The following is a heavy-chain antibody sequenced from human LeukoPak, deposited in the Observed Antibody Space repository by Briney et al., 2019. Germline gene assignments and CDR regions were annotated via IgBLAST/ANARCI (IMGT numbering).Heavy chain of an antibody. V-gene: IGHV1-8*01. CDR2: MNPNSGNT. CDR1: GYTFTSYD. D-gene: IGHD6-19*01. J-gene: IGHJ4*02. CDR3: AREYSSGWYFV. Sequence: ASVKVSCKASGYTFTSYDINWVRQATGQGLEWMGWMNPNSGNTGYAQKFQGRVTITTDESTSTAYMELSSLRSEDTAVYYCAREYSSGWYFVWGQGTLVTVSS.